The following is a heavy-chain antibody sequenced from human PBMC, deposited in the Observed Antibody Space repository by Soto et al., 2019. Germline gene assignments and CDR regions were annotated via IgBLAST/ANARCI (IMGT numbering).Heavy chain of an antibody. V-gene: IGHV4-39*02. J-gene: IGHJ4*02. D-gene: IGHD3-10*01. CDR2: IYYTGSP. Sequence: SETLSLTCTVSGGSISSSSYYWGWIRQPPGKGLEWVGNIYYTGSPYYNPSLKSRVTISVDTSKNHFSLKLSSVTAADTAVYYCAREGSGTYGADYWGQGTLVTVSS. CDR3: AREGSGTYGADY. CDR1: GGSISSSSYY.